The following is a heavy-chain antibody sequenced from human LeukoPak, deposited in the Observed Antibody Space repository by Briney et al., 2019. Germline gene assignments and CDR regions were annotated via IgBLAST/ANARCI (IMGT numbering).Heavy chain of an antibody. D-gene: IGHD2-2*01. CDR3: ARRGNIVVVPAAMLAWFDP. J-gene: IGHJ5*02. CDR2: INHSGST. Sequence: PSETLSLTCAVYGGSFSGYYWSWIRQPPGKGLEWIGEINHSGSTNYNPSLKSRVTISVDTSKNQFSLKLSSVTPADTAVYYCARRGNIVVVPAAMLAWFDPWGQGTRVTVSS. CDR1: GGSFSGYY. V-gene: IGHV4-34*01.